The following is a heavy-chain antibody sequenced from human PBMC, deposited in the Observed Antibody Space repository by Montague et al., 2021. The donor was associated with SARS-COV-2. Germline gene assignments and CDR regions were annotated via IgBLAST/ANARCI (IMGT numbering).Heavy chain of an antibody. CDR1: GDSISRSHYF. D-gene: IGHD1/OR15-1a*01. CDR3: ARWGLNNAFDI. J-gene: IGHJ3*02. Sequence: SEILSLTCSVSGDSISRSHYFWAWIRQPPGMGLEWIGSIYFTGKTYYHPSLKSRVTISIDTSKNHFSLRLSSVTAADSAVFYCARWGLNNAFDIWGLGTMITISS. V-gene: IGHV4-39*02. CDR2: IYFTGKT.